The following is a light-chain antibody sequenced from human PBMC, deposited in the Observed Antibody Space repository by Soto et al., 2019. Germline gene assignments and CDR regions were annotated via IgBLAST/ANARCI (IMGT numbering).Light chain of an antibody. J-gene: IGLJ2*01. Sequence: QSVLTQPPSASGTPGQRVTISCSGCSSNIGSNTVNWYQQLPGTAPKLLIYSNNQRPSGVPDRFSGSKSGTSASLAISGLQSEDEADYYCAAWDDSLNVYVVFGGGTKLTVL. V-gene: IGLV1-44*01. CDR2: SNN. CDR1: SSNIGSNT. CDR3: AAWDDSLNVYVV.